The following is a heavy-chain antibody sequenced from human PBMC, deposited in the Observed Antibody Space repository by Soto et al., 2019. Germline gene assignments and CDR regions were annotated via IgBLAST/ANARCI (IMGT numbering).Heavy chain of an antibody. Sequence: QVQLVQSGAEVKKPGSSVKVSCKASGGTFSSYTISWVRQAPGQGLEWMGRIIPILGTANYAQKFQGRVTITADESTSTAYMELSSLRSEDTAVYYCARDIAAAHYFDYWGQGTLVTVSS. CDR3: ARDIAAAHYFDY. V-gene: IGHV1-69*08. CDR1: GGTFSSYT. CDR2: IIPILGTA. D-gene: IGHD6-13*01. J-gene: IGHJ4*02.